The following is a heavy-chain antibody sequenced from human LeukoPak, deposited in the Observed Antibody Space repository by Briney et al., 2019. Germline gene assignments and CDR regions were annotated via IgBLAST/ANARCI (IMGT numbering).Heavy chain of an antibody. CDR1: GFTFSSYA. D-gene: IGHD2-2*02. CDR2: ISGSGGST. CDR3: AKDDCSSTSCYIRYYYYDMDV. J-gene: IGHJ6*02. V-gene: IGHV3-23*01. Sequence: GGSLRLSCAASGFTFSSYAMSWVRQAPGKGLEWVSAISGSGGSTYYADSVKGRFTISRDNSKNTLYLQMNSLRAEDTAVYYCAKDDCSSTSCYIRYYYYDMDVWGQGTTVTVSS.